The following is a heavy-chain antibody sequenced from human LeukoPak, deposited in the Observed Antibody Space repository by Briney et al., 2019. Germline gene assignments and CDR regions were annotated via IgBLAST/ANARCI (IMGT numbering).Heavy chain of an antibody. D-gene: IGHD3-9*01. CDR1: GFTVSSNY. Sequence: GGSLRLSCAASGFTVSSNYMSWVRQAPGKGLEWVSVIYSGGSTYYADSVKGRFTISRDNSKNTLYLQMNSLRAEDTAVYYCARGPNDILTGYYIGVDYWGQGTLVTVSS. V-gene: IGHV3-66*01. CDR2: IYSGGST. CDR3: ARGPNDILTGYYIGVDY. J-gene: IGHJ4*02.